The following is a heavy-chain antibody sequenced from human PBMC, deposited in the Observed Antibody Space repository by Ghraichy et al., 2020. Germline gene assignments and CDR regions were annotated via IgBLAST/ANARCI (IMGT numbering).Heavy chain of an antibody. CDR3: ARVIKRGYSYGYYYYMDV. CDR2: NYDSGST. D-gene: IGHD5-18*01. V-gene: IGHV4-59*01. J-gene: IGHJ6*03. Sequence: NYDSGSTNYNPSLKSRVTISVDTSKNQFSLKLSSVTAADTAVYYCARVIKRGYSYGYYYYMDV.